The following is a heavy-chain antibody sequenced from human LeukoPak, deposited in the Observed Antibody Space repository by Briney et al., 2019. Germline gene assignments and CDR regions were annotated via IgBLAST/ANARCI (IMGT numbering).Heavy chain of an antibody. CDR2: INHRGST. V-gene: IGHV4-34*01. J-gene: IGHJ4*02. Sequence: SETLSLTCAVYGGSFSGYYWSWLRQPPGKGLEWIGEINHRGSTNYNPSLKSRVTISVDTSKNQFSLELSSVTAADTAVYYCARGQYYYGKELVNWGQGTLVTVSS. CDR3: ARGQYYYGKELVN. CDR1: GGSFSGYY. D-gene: IGHD3-10*01.